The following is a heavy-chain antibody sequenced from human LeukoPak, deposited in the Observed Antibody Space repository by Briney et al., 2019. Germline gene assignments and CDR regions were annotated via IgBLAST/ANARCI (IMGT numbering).Heavy chain of an antibody. Sequence: GESLKISCKGSGYAFTSYWISWVRQMPGKGLEWMGRIDPSDSYTNYSPSFQGHVTISADKSISTAYLQWSSLKASDTAMYYCARRYFDWFNYGMDVWGKGTTVTVSS. V-gene: IGHV5-10-1*01. J-gene: IGHJ6*04. CDR1: GYAFTSYW. CDR3: ARRYFDWFNYGMDV. D-gene: IGHD3-9*01. CDR2: IDPSDSYT.